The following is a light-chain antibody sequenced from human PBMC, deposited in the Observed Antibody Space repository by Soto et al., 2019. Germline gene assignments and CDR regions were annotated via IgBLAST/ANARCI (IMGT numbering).Light chain of an antibody. CDR2: DAS. J-gene: IGKJ1*01. CDR1: QSISSW. Sequence: DIQRTQSPSTLSASVGDIVTITFRAGQSISSWLAWYQQKPGKAPKLLIYDASSLESGVPSRFRGSGSGTEFTLTISSLQPDDFETYYCQQYNSYSETFGQGTKVDIK. CDR3: QQYNSYSET. V-gene: IGKV1-5*01.